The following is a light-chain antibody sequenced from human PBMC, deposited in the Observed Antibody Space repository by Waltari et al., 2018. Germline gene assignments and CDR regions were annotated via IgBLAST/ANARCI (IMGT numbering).Light chain of an antibody. V-gene: IGKV1-NL1*01. J-gene: IGKJ2*01. CDR1: QGISKS. CDR3: QQYYGYT. CDR2: AAS. Sequence: DIQMTQSPSSLSASVGDRVTITCRASQGISKSLAWYQQKPGKAPKLLLYAASRLESGVPSRFSGSGSGTDYTLTISSLQPEDFATYYCQQYYGYTFGQGTKLEIK.